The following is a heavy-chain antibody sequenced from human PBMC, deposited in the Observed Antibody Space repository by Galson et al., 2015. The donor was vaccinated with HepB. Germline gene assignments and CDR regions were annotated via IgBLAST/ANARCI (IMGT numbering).Heavy chain of an antibody. CDR2: IRGSGVGT. J-gene: IGHJ4*02. D-gene: IGHD1-1*01. V-gene: IGHV3-23*01. CDR3: AKGMEGTSRLDY. Sequence: SLRLSCAASGFTFSSYAMSWVRQAPGKELEWVAFIRGSGVGTYYADSVKGRFTISRDNSKNTLYLQMNSLRAEDTAEYYCAKGMEGTSRLDYWGQGTLVTVSS. CDR1: GFTFSSYA.